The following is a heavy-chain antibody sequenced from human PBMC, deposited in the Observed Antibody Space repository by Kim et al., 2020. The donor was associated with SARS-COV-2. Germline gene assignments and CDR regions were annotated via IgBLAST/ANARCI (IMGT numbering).Heavy chain of an antibody. Sequence: QNLQGRVTLTTDTSTSTAYMDLRSLRSDDTAVYFCARGPYGSKGTAPFDYWGQGTLVTVSS. J-gene: IGHJ4*02. V-gene: IGHV1-18*01. D-gene: IGHD3-10*01. CDR3: ARGPYGSKGTAPFDY.